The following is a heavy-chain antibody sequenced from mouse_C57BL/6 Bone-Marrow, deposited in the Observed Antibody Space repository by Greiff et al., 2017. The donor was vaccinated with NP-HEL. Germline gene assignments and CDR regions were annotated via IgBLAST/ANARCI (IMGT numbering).Heavy chain of an antibody. J-gene: IGHJ2*01. CDR2: IDPENGDT. D-gene: IGHD1-1*01. CDR1: GFNIKDDY. V-gene: IGHV14-4*01. Sequence: EVKLQESGAELVRPGASVKLSCTASGFNIKDDYMHWVKQRPEQGLEWIGWIDPENGDTEYDSKFQGKATITADTSSNTAYLQLRILTSEVTAVYFCTTFRSYDFDYWGQGTTLTVSS. CDR3: TTFRSYDFDY.